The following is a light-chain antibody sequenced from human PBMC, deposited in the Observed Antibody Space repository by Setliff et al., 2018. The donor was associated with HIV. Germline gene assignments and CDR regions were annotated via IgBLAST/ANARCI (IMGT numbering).Light chain of an antibody. CDR3: SSYAGSNNLPYV. CDR1: SSDVGGYNH. CDR2: EVS. J-gene: IGLJ1*01. V-gene: IGLV2-8*01. Sequence: QSVLTQPPSASGSPGQSVTISCTGTSSDVGGYNHVSRYQQHPGKAPKLMIYEVSKRPSGVPDRFSGSKSGNTASLTVSGLQAEDEADYYCSSYAGSNNLPYVFGTGTKVTVL.